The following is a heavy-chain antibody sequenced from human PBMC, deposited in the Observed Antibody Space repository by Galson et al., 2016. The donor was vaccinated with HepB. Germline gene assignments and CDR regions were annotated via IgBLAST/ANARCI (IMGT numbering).Heavy chain of an antibody. CDR1: GFTFSSYG. J-gene: IGHJ6*02. V-gene: IGHV3-33*06. Sequence: SLRLSCAASGFTFSSYGMHWVRQAPGKGLEWVADIWYDGSNEYYTDSVKGRFTISSDNSKNTLYLQRDSLRAEETGVDYVAKAQPHYGSGLDYYYGVDFWGQGTTVTVSS. CDR3: AKAQPHYGSGLDYYYGVDF. CDR2: IWYDGSNE. D-gene: IGHD3-10*01.